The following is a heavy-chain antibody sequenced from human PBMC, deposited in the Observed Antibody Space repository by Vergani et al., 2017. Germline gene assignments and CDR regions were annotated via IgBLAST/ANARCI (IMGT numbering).Heavy chain of an antibody. J-gene: IGHJ6*02. V-gene: IGHV3-21*01. D-gene: IGHD2/OR15-2a*01. CDR3: ARDHEDNIRVHYYGMDV. CDR1: GFTFSSYS. Sequence: EVQLVESGGGLVKPGGSQRLSCAASGFTFSSYSMNWVRQAPGKGLEWVSSISSSSSYIYYADSVKGRFTISRDNAKNSLYLQMNSLRAEDTAVYYCARDHEDNIRVHYYGMDVWGQGTTVTVSS. CDR2: ISSSSSYI.